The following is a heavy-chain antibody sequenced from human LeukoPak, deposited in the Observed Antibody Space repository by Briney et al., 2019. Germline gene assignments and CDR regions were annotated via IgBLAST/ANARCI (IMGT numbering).Heavy chain of an antibody. CDR2: ISSSSYI. CDR1: GYTLTELS. D-gene: IGHD6-19*01. CDR3: ARDSPLQWLGY. V-gene: IGHV3-69-1*01. Sequence: ASVKVSCKVSGYTLTELSMNWVRQAPGKGLEWVSSISSSSYIYYADSVKGRFTISRDNAKNSLYLQMNSLRAEDTAVYYCARDSPLQWLGYWGQGTLVTVSS. J-gene: IGHJ4*02.